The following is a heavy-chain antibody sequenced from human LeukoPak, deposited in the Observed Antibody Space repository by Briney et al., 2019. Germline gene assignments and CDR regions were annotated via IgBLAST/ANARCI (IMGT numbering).Heavy chain of an antibody. V-gene: IGHV3-30*04. CDR1: GFTFGTYA. Sequence: GGSLRLSCAASGFTFGTYAMHWVRQAPGKGLEWLAIISSDENTQYYADSVKGRFTISRDNAKNSLYLQMNSLRDEDTAVYYCASSGSYRFDYWGQGTLVTVSS. J-gene: IGHJ4*02. CDR3: ASSGSYRFDY. CDR2: ISSDENTQ. D-gene: IGHD1-26*01.